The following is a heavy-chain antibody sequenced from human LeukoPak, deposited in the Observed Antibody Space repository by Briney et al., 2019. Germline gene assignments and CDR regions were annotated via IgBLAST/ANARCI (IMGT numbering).Heavy chain of an antibody. J-gene: IGHJ5*02. CDR3: ARDIAAAGNGWFDP. Sequence: GGSLRLSCAASGFTFSSYGMHWVRQAPGQGLEWMGWINPNSGGTNYAQKFQGRVTMTRDTSISTAYMELSRLRSDDTAVYYCARDIAAAGNGWFDPWGQGTLVTVSS. V-gene: IGHV1-2*02. CDR2: INPNSGGT. CDR1: GFTFSSYG. D-gene: IGHD6-13*01.